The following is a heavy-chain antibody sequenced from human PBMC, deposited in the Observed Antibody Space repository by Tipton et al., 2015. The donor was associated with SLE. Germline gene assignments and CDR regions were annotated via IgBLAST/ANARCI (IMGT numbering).Heavy chain of an antibody. Sequence: GPEVKKSGASVKVSCKASGYTFTSYYIHWVRQAPGQGLEWMGIIKPSIGNTDYAQKFLGRVSMTWDTSTSTVYMELSSLKSDDTAVYYCAREQDGGSFDYWGQGTLVSASS. CDR2: IKPSIGNT. CDR1: GYTFTSYY. J-gene: IGHJ4*02. CDR3: AREQDGGSFDY. V-gene: IGHV1-46*01. D-gene: IGHD5-24*01.